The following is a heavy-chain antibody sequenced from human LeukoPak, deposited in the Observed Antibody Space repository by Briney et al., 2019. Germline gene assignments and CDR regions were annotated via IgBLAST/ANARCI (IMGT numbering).Heavy chain of an antibody. CDR2: INPSGGGT. D-gene: IGHD3-9*01. J-gene: IGHJ6*02. CDR3: ARAQGITIFPVYGMDV. CDR1: GYTFTGYY. V-gene: IGHV1-2*02. Sequence: ASVKVSCKASGYTFTGYYIHWVRQAPGQGLEWMGWINPSGGGTNSAQKFQGRVTMTRDTSIGTAYMEVNRLRSDDTAVYYCARAQGITIFPVYGMDVWGQGTTVTVSS.